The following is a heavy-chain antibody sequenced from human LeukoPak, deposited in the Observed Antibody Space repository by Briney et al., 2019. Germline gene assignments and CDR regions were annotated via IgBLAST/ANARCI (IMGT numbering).Heavy chain of an antibody. CDR1: GFTFSNYA. Sequence: PGGSLRLSCAASGFTFSNYAMSWVRQAPGKGLEWVSVISDNGGSTYYADSVKGRFTISRDNSKSTLYLQMNSLRAEDTAVYYCAKGQYQYYYYGMGVWGQGTTVTVSS. D-gene: IGHD2-2*01. CDR2: ISDNGGST. CDR3: AKGQYQYYYYGMGV. J-gene: IGHJ6*02. V-gene: IGHV3-23*01.